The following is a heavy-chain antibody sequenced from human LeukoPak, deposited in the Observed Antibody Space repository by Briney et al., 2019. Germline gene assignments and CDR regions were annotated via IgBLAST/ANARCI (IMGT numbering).Heavy chain of an antibody. CDR1: GFAFSSYA. CDR3: ARGYVDTAMVTLIDY. J-gene: IGHJ4*02. V-gene: IGHV3-23*01. D-gene: IGHD5-18*01. Sequence: GGSLRLSCAASGFAFSSYAMSWVRQAPGKGLEWVSAISGSGGSTYYADSVKGRFTISRDNSKNTLYLQMNSLRSEDTAVYYCARGYVDTAMVTLIDYWGQGTLVTVSS. CDR2: ISGSGGST.